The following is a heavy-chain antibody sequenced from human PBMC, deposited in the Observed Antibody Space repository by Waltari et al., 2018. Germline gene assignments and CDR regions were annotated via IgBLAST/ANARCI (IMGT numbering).Heavy chain of an antibody. V-gene: IGHV3-74*03. J-gene: IGHJ6*02. D-gene: IGHD2-15*01. CDR1: GFTCSNFF. CDR2: IKTDGSGT. Sequence: EGQLVESGGALVQPGGSLRLASAASGFTCSNFFMHWVRQAPGKGLEWVSRIKTDGSGTTYADSVQGRFTISRDNAKNTLYLQMNSLRAEDSAIYYCANHRPGGLGMEVWGPGTTVTVSS. CDR3: ANHRPGGLGMEV.